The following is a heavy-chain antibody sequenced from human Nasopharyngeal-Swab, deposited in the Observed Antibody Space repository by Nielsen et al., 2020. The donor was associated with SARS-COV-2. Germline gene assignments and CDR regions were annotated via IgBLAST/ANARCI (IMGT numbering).Heavy chain of an antibody. CDR3: ARGGEDYYDSSGYPYYYGMDV. V-gene: IGHV3-53*01. CDR1: GFTVSSNY. J-gene: IGHJ6*02. CDR2: IYSGGST. Sequence: GESLKISCAASGFTVSSNYMSWVRQAPGKGLEWVSVIYSGGSTYYADSVKGRFTISRDNAKNSLYLQMNSLRAEDTAVYYCARGGEDYYDSSGYPYYYGMDVWGQGTTVTVSS. D-gene: IGHD3-22*01.